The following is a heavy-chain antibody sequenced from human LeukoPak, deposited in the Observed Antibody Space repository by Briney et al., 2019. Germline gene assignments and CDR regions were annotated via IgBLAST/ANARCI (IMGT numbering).Heavy chain of an antibody. J-gene: IGHJ1*01. CDR2: ISGSGGST. Sequence: GGSLRLSCAASGFTFSSYAMSWVRQAPGKGLEWVSAISGSGGSTYYADSVKGRFTISRDNSKNTLYLQMNSLRAEDTAVDYCARDSRGWLPAEYFQHWGQGTLVTVSS. V-gene: IGHV3-23*01. D-gene: IGHD6-19*01. CDR3: ARDSRGWLPAEYFQH. CDR1: GFTFSSYA.